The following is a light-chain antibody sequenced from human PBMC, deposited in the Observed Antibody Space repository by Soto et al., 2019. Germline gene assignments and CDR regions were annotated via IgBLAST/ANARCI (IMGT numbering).Light chain of an antibody. CDR1: QSLSNN. J-gene: IGKJ4*01. CDR2: GAS. Sequence: EIVMTQSPATLSVSPGQRVTLSCRGSQSLSNNLAWYQQKPGQAPRLLIYGASTRATGVPARFSGSGSGTEFTFTISSLQSEDFAVYYCQQHNGWPLTFGGGTKLEIK. V-gene: IGKV3-15*01. CDR3: QQHNGWPLT.